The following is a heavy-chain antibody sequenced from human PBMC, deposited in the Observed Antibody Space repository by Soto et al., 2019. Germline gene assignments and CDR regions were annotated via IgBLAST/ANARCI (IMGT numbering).Heavy chain of an antibody. CDR2: IILPFGTP. Sequence: SVKVSCKASGTTFSNYAIGWVRQAPGQGLEWMGGIILPFGTPNYAQKFQGRVTITADESMTTAYMELRGLRSEDTAVYYCVRGPDYEGYFDYWGQGTLLTVSS. D-gene: IGHD3-22*01. CDR1: GTTFSNYA. V-gene: IGHV1-69*13. J-gene: IGHJ4*02. CDR3: VRGPDYEGYFDY.